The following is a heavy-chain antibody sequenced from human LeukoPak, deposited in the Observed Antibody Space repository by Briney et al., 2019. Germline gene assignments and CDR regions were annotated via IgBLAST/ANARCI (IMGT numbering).Heavy chain of an antibody. J-gene: IGHJ4*02. CDR3: AKDVGAAADPYHFDY. CDR1: GFTFDDYT. D-gene: IGHD6-13*01. CDR2: ISWDGGRK. V-gene: IGHV3-43*01. Sequence: GGSLRLSCAASGFTFDDYTMHWVRQAPGKGLGWVSLISWDGGRKHYADSVKGRFTISRDNSKNSLYLQMNSLRSEDTALYYCAKDVGAAADPYHFDYWGQGTLVTVSS.